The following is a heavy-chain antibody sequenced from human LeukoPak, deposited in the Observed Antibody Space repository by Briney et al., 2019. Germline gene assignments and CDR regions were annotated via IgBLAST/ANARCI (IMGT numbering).Heavy chain of an antibody. CDR3: AKGAAPLPGVYFDY. D-gene: IGHD6-25*01. CDR1: GFTFNTYG. CDR2: IRYDGSNK. Sequence: GGSLRLSCAASGFTFNTYGMHWVRQAPGKGLEWVAFIRYDGSNKYYADSVKGRFTISRDNSKNTLYLQMNSLRAEDTAVCYCAKGAAPLPGVYFDYWGQGTLVTVSS. J-gene: IGHJ4*02. V-gene: IGHV3-30*02.